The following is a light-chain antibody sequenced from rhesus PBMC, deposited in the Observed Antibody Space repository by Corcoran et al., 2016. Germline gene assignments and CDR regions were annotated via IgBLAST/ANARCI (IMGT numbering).Light chain of an antibody. Sequence: DIVMIQTPLSLPVTLGEPASISCRSSQSLVDSDGKTYLYWYLQQPGQAPQLLMYLVSSRASGVPDKFSGRGSGTDVTLKSSRVEAEDVGVYYCMQALRSPYSFGQGTKVEIK. CDR3: MQALRSPYS. CDR2: LVS. J-gene: IGKJ2*01. V-gene: IGKV2-82*02. CDR1: QSLVDSDGKTY.